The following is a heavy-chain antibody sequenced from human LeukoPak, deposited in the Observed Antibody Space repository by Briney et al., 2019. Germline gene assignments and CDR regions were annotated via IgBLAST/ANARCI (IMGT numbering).Heavy chain of an antibody. J-gene: IGHJ3*02. CDR2: IIPIFGTA. CDR3: ARLTLKAILTGYHKDDAFDI. D-gene: IGHD3-9*01. CDR1: GGTFSSYA. V-gene: IGHV1-69*01. Sequence: ASVKVSCKASGGTFSSYAISWVRQAPGQGLEWMGGIIPIFGTANYAQKFQGGVTITADESTSTAYMELSSLRSEDTAVYYCARLTLKAILTGYHKDDAFDIWGQGTMVTVSS.